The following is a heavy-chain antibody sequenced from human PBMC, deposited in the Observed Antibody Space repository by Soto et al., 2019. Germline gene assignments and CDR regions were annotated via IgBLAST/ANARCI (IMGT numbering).Heavy chain of an antibody. D-gene: IGHD6-13*01. Sequence: QVQLQESGPGLVKPSQTLSLTCTVSGGSISSDDYYWSWLRQPPGKGRVGIGSIYYSGSTYYNPPLKSRVTIPVDTSKNQFSRKLNSATAADTAFNNGPSGHSSPFFDYWGQGTLVTVSS. J-gene: IGHJ4*02. V-gene: IGHV4-30-4*01. CDR2: IYYSGST. CDR1: GGSISSDDYY. CDR3: PSGHSSPFFDY.